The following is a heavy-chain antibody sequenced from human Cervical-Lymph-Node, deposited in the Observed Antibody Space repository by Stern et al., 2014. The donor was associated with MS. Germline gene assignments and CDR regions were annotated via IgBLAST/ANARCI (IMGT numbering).Heavy chain of an antibody. CDR1: GFTFTSYY. Sequence: QVQLVQSGAEVKKPGASVKVSCQASGFTFTSYYIHLVRQAPGQGLEWMGIINPSGDTTTYAQMLQGRVTMTRDTSTSTVYMELSSLRSDDTAMYYCTKDSGSFSIDYWGQGTLVTVSS. V-gene: IGHV1-46*03. CDR3: TKDSGSFSIDY. J-gene: IGHJ4*02. D-gene: IGHD1-26*01. CDR2: INPSGDTT.